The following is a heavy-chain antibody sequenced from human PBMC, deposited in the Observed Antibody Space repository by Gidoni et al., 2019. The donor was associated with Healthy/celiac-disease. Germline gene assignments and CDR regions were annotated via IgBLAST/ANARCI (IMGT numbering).Heavy chain of an antibody. J-gene: IGHJ4*02. CDR2: LSYDGSNK. Sequence: QVQLVESGGGVVQPGRSLRRSCAASGCTFSSYAMHWVRQAPGKGLEWVAVLSYDGSNKYYADSVKGRFTISRDNSKNTLYLQMNSLRAEDTAVYYCAREGIAAAAPSDYWGQGTLVTVSS. CDR1: GCTFSSYA. CDR3: AREGIAAAAPSDY. D-gene: IGHD6-13*01. V-gene: IGHV3-30-3*01.